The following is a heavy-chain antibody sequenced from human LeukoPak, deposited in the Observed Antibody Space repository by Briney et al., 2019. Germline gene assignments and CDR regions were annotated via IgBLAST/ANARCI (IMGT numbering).Heavy chain of an antibody. CDR1: GLTFSSHA. V-gene: IGHV3-23*01. CDR3: AKAPNIAVAGTPYFFDY. Sequence: GGSLRLSCAASGLTFSSHAMSWVRQAPGKGLEWVSTTSGSGGSIYYADSVKGRFTISRDNSKNTLYLQMNSLRAEDTAVYYCAKAPNIAVAGTPYFFDYWGQGTLVTVSS. D-gene: IGHD6-19*01. J-gene: IGHJ4*02. CDR2: TSGSGGSI.